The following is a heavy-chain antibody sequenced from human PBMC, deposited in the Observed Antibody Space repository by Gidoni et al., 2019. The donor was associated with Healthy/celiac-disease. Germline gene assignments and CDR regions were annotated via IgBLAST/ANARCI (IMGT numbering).Heavy chain of an antibody. Sequence: EVQLVESGGGLVQPVGSLRLSCAVSGFTFSRYTMSWVRQAPGKGLEWVSAISGSGGSTYYADSVKGRFTISRDNSKNTLYLQMNSLRAEDTAVYYCAKCAPIYSGYYYYMDVWGKGTTVTVSS. CDR2: ISGSGGST. D-gene: IGHD5-12*01. CDR1: GFTFSRYT. CDR3: AKCAPIYSGYYYYMDV. J-gene: IGHJ6*03. V-gene: IGHV3-23*04.